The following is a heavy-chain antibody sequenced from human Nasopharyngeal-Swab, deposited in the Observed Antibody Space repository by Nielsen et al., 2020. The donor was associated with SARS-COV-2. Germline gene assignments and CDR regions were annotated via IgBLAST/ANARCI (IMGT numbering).Heavy chain of an antibody. Sequence: SVKVSCKTSGGTFSSYGISWFRQAPGQGLEWMGGIIPILPITNYAQKFQDKVTITADKSTSTAYMELSSLRSEDTAAYYCARGGWLRRDYYYSYYYMDVWGKGTTVTVSS. J-gene: IGHJ6*03. CDR2: IIPILPIT. CDR3: ARGGWLRRDYYYSYYYMDV. V-gene: IGHV1-69*10. CDR1: GGTFSSYG. D-gene: IGHD5-24*01.